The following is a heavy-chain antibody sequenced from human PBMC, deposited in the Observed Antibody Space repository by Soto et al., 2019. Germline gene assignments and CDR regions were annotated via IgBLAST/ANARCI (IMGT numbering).Heavy chain of an antibody. D-gene: IGHD4-17*01. J-gene: IGHJ4*02. V-gene: IGHV2-5*02. CDR3: AHKGGGDYIIHY. CDR2: IYWDDSK. Sequence: QITLKESGPTLVKPTQTLTLTCTFSGFSLSTSGVGVGWLRQPPGKALEWLAVIYWDDSKHYSPSLKSRLTITKDTSKNQVVLTMTNMDPVDTATYYCAHKGGGDYIIHYWGQGTLVTVSS. CDR1: GFSLSTSGVG.